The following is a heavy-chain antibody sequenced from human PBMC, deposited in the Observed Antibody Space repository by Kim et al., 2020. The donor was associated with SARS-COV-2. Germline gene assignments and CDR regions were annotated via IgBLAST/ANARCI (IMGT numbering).Heavy chain of an antibody. D-gene: IGHD4-4*01. CDR1: GYTFTGYY. CDR3: ARDPILDYRTYYYYGMDV. V-gene: IGHV1-2*02. CDR2: INPNSGGT. Sequence: ASVKVSCKASGYTFTGYYMHWVRQAPGQGLEWMGWINPNSGGTNYAQKFQGRVTMTRDTSISTAYMELSRLRSDDTAVYYCARDPILDYRTYYYYGMDVWGQGTTVTVSS. J-gene: IGHJ6*02.